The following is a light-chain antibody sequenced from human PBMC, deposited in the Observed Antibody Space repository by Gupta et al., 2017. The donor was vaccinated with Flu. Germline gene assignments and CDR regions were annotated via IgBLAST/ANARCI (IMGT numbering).Light chain of an antibody. CDR3: QVWNSSSDHWV. CDR1: NIGSKS. V-gene: IGLV3-21*02. Sequence: HPSIPVPPGQRPSIPCQGNNIGSKSVSWYQQKPGQAPVLVVYDDSDRPSGIPERFSGSKSDNTATLTISRVEAEDEADYYCQVWNSSSDHWVFGGGTKLTVL. CDR2: DDS. J-gene: IGLJ3*02.